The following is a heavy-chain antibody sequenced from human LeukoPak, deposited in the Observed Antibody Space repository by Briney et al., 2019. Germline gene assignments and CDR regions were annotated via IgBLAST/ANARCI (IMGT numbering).Heavy chain of an antibody. Sequence: GGSLRLSCAASEFSVSSNYMNWVRQAPGKGLEWVSVIYTDGNTYYADSVKGRFTISRDKSKHTMYLQMNSLRAEDTALYYCARDLSGYCTSGTCYAFDIWGQGTMVTVSS. CDR3: ARDLSGYCTSGTCYAFDI. J-gene: IGHJ3*02. D-gene: IGHD2-15*01. CDR1: EFSVSSNY. CDR2: IYTDGNT. V-gene: IGHV3-53*01.